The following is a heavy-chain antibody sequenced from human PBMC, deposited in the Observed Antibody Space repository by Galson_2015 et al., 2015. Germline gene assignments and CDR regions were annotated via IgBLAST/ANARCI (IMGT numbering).Heavy chain of an antibody. Sequence: SLRLSGRASGLTFSPYRMRWVRRAPGKGLEGGSAILSGGSTSYTDSGTGRFSISRDDSKNTVYLQMNSLTAEDAAVYYCARRVEGAFDVWGQGTMVTVSS. CDR3: ARRVEGAFDV. V-gene: IGHV3-23*01. CDR1: GLTFSPYR. CDR2: ILSGGST. J-gene: IGHJ3*01.